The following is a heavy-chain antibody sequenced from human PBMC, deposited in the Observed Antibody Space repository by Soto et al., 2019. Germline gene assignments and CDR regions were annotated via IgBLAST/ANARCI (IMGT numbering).Heavy chain of an antibody. V-gene: IGHV3-33*01. CDR2: IWYDGSNK. D-gene: IGHD2-21*02. J-gene: IGHJ4*02. Sequence: QVQLVESGGGVVQPGRSLRLSCAASGFTFSSYGMHWVRQAPGKGLEWVAGIWYDGSNKYYADSVKGRFTISRDNSKNTRYLQMNSLRAGDTAVYYCARIMCGGDCYDFDYWGQGTLVTVSS. CDR1: GFTFSSYG. CDR3: ARIMCGGDCYDFDY.